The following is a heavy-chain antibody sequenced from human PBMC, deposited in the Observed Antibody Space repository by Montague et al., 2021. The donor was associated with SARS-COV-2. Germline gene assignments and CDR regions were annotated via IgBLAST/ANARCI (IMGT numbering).Heavy chain of an antibody. CDR2: TSSTDSG. CDR1: GDSITNFG. D-gene: IGHD3-9*01. CDR3: ARLLLQATGSLNGFYFDF. J-gene: IGHJ4*02. V-gene: IGHV4-4*08. Sequence: SETLSLTCTVSGDSITNFGWYWGWLPPAQGLELIWFTSSTDSGNYNSSRTLRSTITITADKSKSQFSLKPNGVTAADTAVYYCARLLLQATGSLNGFYFDFWGQGALVTVSS.